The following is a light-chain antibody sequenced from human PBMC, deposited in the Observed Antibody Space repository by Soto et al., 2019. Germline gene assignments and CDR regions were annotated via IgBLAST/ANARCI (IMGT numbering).Light chain of an antibody. CDR3: GAWDSSLTTYA. J-gene: IGLJ1*01. CDR1: SXNIGRNY. CDR2: DAD. Sequence: QSVLTQPPSVSAAPGQKVTISCSGSSXNIGRNYVSWYQHLPGTAPKLLIYDADKRPSGIPDRFSGYKSGASATLGITGLQTGDEADYYCGAWDSSLTTYAFGTGTKV. V-gene: IGLV1-51*01.